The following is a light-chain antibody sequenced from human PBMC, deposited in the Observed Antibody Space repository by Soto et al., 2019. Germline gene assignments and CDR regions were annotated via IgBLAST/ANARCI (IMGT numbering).Light chain of an antibody. V-gene: IGLV2-14*01. J-gene: IGLJ2*01. CDR3: SSYTDSSTVV. Sequence: QSALTQPASVSGSPGQSITISCTGTSSDVGGYNYVSWYQHYPGKAPKLRNYEVSNRPSGVSNRFSGSKSGNTASLTISGLQADDEAYYSCSSYTDSSTVVFGGGTKVTVL. CDR2: EVS. CDR1: SSDVGGYNY.